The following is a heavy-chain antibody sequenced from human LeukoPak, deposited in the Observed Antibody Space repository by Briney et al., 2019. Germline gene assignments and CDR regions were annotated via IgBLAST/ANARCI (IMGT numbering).Heavy chain of an antibody. V-gene: IGHV3-30-3*01. CDR3: ARTHKEGVAAFDY. CDR2: ISYDGSNK. J-gene: IGHJ4*02. CDR1: GFTFSSYA. Sequence: GGSLRLSCAASGFTFSSYAMHWVRQAPGKGLEWVAVISYDGSNKYYADSVKGRFTIPRDNSKNTLYLQMNSLRAEDTAVYYCARTHKEGVAAFDYWGQGTLVTVSS. D-gene: IGHD6-6*01.